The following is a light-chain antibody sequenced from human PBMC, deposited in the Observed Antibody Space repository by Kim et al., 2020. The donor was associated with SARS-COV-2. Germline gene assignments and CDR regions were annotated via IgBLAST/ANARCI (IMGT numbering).Light chain of an antibody. CDR2: GAS. J-gene: IGKJ1*01. V-gene: IGKV3-15*01. CDR3: QQYNNWPPGRT. CDR1: QSVSSN. Sequence: EIVMTQSQATLSVSTGERATLSCRASQSVSSNLAWYQQKPGQAPRLLIYGASTRATGIPARFSGSGSGTEFTLTISSLQSEDFAVYYCQQYNNWPPGRTFGQGTKVDIK.